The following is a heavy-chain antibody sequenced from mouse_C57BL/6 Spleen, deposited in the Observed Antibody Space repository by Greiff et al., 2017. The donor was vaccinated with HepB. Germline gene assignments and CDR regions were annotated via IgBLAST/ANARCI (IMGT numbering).Heavy chain of an antibody. CDR2: IYPGDGDT. CDR1: GYAFSSSW. V-gene: IGHV1-82*01. J-gene: IGHJ2*01. CDR3: AREGDYYNYFDY. D-gene: IGHD1-1*02. Sequence: VKLVESGPELVKPGASVKISCKASGYAFSSSWMNWVKQRPGKGLEWIGRIYPGDGDTNYNGKFKGKATLTADKSSSTAYMQLSSLTSEDSAVYFCAREGDYYNYFDYWGQGTTLTVSS.